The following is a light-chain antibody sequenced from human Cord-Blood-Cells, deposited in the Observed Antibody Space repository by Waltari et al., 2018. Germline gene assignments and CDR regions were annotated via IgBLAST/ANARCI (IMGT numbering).Light chain of an antibody. Sequence: QSALTQPASVSGSPGQSITIPCTGTSSDVGGYNYVSWYPQHPGKAPKLMIYDVSNRPSGVSNRFSGSKSGNTASLTISGLQAEDEADYYCSSYTSSSTNYVFGTGTKVTVL. V-gene: IGLV2-14*01. CDR3: SSYTSSSTNYV. CDR1: SSDVGGYNY. J-gene: IGLJ1*01. CDR2: DVS.